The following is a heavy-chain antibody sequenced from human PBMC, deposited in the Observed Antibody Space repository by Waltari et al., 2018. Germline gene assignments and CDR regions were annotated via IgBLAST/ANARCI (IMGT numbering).Heavy chain of an antibody. J-gene: IGHJ6*02. V-gene: IGHV3-53*01. CDR2: IYSGGST. CDR3: AKDLYGSGTPYGMDV. CDR1: GFTVSSNY. Sequence: EVQLVESGGGLIQPGGSLRLSCAASGFTVSSNYMSWVRQAPGKGLEWVSVIYSGGSTYYADSVKGRFTISRDNSKNTLYLQMNSLRAEDTAVYYCAKDLYGSGTPYGMDVWGQGTTVTVSS. D-gene: IGHD3-10*01.